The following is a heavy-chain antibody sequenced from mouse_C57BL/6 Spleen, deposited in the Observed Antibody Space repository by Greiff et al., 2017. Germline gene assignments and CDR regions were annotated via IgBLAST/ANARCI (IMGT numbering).Heavy chain of an antibody. CDR1: GFTFSDYG. J-gene: IGHJ4*01. V-gene: IGHV5-17*01. CDR3: AKEAYGSSYHYAMDY. CDR2: ISSGSSTI. D-gene: IGHD1-1*01. Sequence: EVKLVESGGGLVKPGGSLKLSCAASGFTFSDYGMHWVRQAPEKGLEWVAYISSGSSTIYYADTVKGRFTISRDNAKNTLFLQMTSLRSEDTAMYYCAKEAYGSSYHYAMDYWGQGTSVTVSS.